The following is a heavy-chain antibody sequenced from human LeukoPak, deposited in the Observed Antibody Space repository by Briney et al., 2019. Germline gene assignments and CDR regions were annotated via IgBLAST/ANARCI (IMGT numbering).Heavy chain of an antibody. V-gene: IGHV1-8*01. CDR1: GYTFTSYD. J-gene: IGHJ4*02. Sequence: ASVKVSCKASGYTFTSYDINWVRQATGQGLEWMGWMNPNSCNTGYAQKIQGRDNMTKNTSISTAYMELRSLRSEDTAVYYCARGVKVVHYWGQGTLVTVSS. CDR3: ARGVKVVHY. CDR2: MNPNSCNT. D-gene: IGHD2-2*01.